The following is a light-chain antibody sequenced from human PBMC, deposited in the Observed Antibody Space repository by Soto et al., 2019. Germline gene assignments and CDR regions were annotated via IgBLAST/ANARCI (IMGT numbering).Light chain of an antibody. CDR3: QQANSFPIT. Sequence: DIQMTQSPSSVSASVGDTVTITCRASQGLKFLAWYQQKPGKAPRLLIYEATNLQSRVPTRFSGSGYGTDFPLNISSLQPEDFATYFCQQANSFPITLGQGTRLEI. V-gene: IGKV1-12*01. CDR1: QGLKF. CDR2: EAT. J-gene: IGKJ5*01.